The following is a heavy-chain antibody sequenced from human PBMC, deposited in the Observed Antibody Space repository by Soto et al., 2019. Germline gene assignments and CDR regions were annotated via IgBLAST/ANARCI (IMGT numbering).Heavy chain of an antibody. D-gene: IGHD3-3*01. CDR2: ISGSGGST. CDR3: AKDQDYDVLSGSPHWFDP. CDR1: GFTFSSYA. J-gene: IGHJ5*02. V-gene: IGHV3-23*01. Sequence: GGSLRLSCAASGFTFSSYAMSWVRQAPGKGLEWVSAISGSGGSTYYADSVKGRFTISRDNSKNTLYLQMNSLRAEDTAVYYCAKDQDYDVLSGSPHWFDPWGQGTLVTVSS.